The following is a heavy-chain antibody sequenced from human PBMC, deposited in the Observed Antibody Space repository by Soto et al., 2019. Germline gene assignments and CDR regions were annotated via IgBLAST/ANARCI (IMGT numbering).Heavy chain of an antibody. Sequence: ASVKVSCKASGFTFTSSAVQWVRQARGQRLEWIGWIVVGSGNTNYAQKFQEKVTITRDMSTSTAYMELSSLRSEDTAVYYCAADLGFGELYGEYYYYYGMDVWGQGTTVTVSS. CDR1: GFTFTSSA. CDR2: IVVGSGNT. D-gene: IGHD3-10*01. V-gene: IGHV1-58*01. CDR3: AADLGFGELYGEYYYYYGMDV. J-gene: IGHJ6*02.